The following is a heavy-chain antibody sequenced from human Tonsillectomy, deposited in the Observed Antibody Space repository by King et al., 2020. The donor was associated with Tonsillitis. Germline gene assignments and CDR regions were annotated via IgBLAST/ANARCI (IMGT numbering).Heavy chain of an antibody. CDR2: ISWDGGST. J-gene: IGHJ6*02. V-gene: IGHV3-43*01. D-gene: IGHD6-19*01. CDR3: AKESSSGCYKGHYYYGMDV. CDR1: GFTFDDYT. Sequence: VQLVQSGGVVVQPGGSLRLSCAASGFTFDDYTMHWVRQAPGKGLEWVSLISWDGGSTYYADSVKGRFTISRDNSKNSLYLQMNSLRTEDTALYYCAKESSSGCYKGHYYYGMDVWGQGTTVTVSS.